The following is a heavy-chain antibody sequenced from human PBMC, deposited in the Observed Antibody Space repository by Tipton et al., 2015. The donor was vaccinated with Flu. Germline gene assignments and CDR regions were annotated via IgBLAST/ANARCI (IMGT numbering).Heavy chain of an antibody. CDR1: GGSISSSSYY. D-gene: IGHD3-10*01. CDR3: ARLGEYGMDV. V-gene: IGHV4-39*01. J-gene: IGHJ6*02. CDR2: IYYSGST. Sequence: TLSLTCTVSGGSISSSSYYWGWIRQPPGKGLEWIGSIYYSGSTYYNPSLKSRVTISVDTSKNQFSLKLSSVTAADTAVYYCARLGEYGMDVWGQGTTVTVSS.